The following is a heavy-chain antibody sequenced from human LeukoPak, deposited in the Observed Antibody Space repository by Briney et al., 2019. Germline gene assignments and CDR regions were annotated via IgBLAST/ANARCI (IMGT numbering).Heavy chain of an antibody. Sequence: GASVKVSCKASGYTFTNFGISWVRQAPGQGLEWMGWISAYNGNTNYGQKVQDRVTMTTDTSTSTAYMELRSLRSDDTAVYYCARAGGWAREDYKADAFDIWGQGTMVTVSS. CDR2: ISAYNGNT. V-gene: IGHV1-18*01. CDR3: ARAGGWAREDYKADAFDI. CDR1: GYTFTNFG. D-gene: IGHD6-19*01. J-gene: IGHJ3*02.